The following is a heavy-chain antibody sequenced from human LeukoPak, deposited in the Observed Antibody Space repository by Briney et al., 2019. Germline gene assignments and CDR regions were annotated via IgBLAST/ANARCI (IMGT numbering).Heavy chain of an antibody. CDR2: ISSSSSYI. CDR1: GFTFSSYS. V-gene: IGHV3-21*01. CDR3: AREGGGINSGFDY. Sequence: GGSLRLSCAASGFTFSSYSMTWVRQAPGKGLEWVSSISSSSSYIYYADSVKGRFTISRDNAKNSLYLQMNSLRAEDTAVYYCAREGGGINSGFDYWGQGTLVTVSS. J-gene: IGHJ4*02. D-gene: IGHD1-26*01.